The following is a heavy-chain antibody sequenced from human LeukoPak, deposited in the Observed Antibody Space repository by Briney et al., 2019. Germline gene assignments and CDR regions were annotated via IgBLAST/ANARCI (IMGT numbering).Heavy chain of an antibody. CDR3: ARHHCSSTSCPPDY. Sequence: SETLSLTCIVSGGSISGNSYYWGWIRQPPGTGLEWIGSFFYSGSTHYNPSLKSRVTISVDTSKSQFSLRPNSVTAADTAVYYCARHHCSSTSCPPDYWGQGTLVTVSS. V-gene: IGHV4-39*01. D-gene: IGHD2-2*01. CDR1: GGSISGNSYY. CDR2: FFYSGST. J-gene: IGHJ4*02.